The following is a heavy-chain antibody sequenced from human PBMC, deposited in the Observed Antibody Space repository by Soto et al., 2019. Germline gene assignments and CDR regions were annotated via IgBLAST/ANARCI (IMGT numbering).Heavy chain of an antibody. J-gene: IGHJ4*02. CDR3: AREGSYSAYNFAHGIQLWSFDF. CDR2: IFSSGST. V-gene: IGHV4-61*03. Sequence: LSETLSLTCTVSGDSVSSGSYFWSWIRQPPGKGLEWIGRIFSSGSTSFNPSLESRVAMSVDTSKNHFSLNLSSVTAADMAVYYCAREGSYSAYNFAHGIQLWSFDFWGQGALVTVSS. CDR1: GDSVSSGSYF. D-gene: IGHD5-12*01.